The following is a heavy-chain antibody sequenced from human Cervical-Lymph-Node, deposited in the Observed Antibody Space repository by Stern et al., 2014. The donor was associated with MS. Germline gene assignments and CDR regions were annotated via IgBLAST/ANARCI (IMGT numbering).Heavy chain of an antibody. CDR1: TFTISGYT. CDR2: ITGGSTYI. CDR3: ARSPELPPYFDG. J-gene: IGHJ4*02. D-gene: IGHD3-10*01. V-gene: IGHV3-21*04. Sequence: EVQLVESGGGLVKPGGSLRLSCAASTFTISGYTMHWVRQAPGKGLEWVSPITGGSTYINYSDSVRGRFTISRDNAKNSLFLQMTSLRAEDTAIYYGARSPELPPYFDGWGQGTLVTVSS.